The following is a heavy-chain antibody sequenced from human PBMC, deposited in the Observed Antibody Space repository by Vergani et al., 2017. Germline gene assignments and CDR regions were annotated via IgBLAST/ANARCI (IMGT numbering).Heavy chain of an antibody. CDR1: GFTFSSYG. J-gene: IGHJ6*02. D-gene: IGHD2-15*01. CDR2: IWYDGSNK. CDR3: AKDVGYCSGGSCYDYYYYGMDV. V-gene: IGHV3-33*06. Sequence: QVQLVESGGGVVQPGRSLRLSCAASGFTFSSYGMHWVRQAPGKGLEWVAVIWYDGSNKYYADSGKGRFTISRDNSKNTLYLQMNSLRAEDTAVYYCAKDVGYCSGGSCYDYYYYGMDVWGQGTTVTVSS.